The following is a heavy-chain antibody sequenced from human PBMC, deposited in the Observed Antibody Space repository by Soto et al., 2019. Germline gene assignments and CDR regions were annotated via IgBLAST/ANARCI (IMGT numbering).Heavy chain of an antibody. CDR1: GYTFTTYG. CDR2: ISAHNDNA. J-gene: IGHJ3*02. D-gene: IGHD2-15*01. CDR3: ARDWGCSGGTCFDTFDI. V-gene: IGHV1-18*01. Sequence: ASVKVSCKASGYTFTTYGFSWVRQAPGQGLEWMGWISAHNDNARYAQKLQGRVTMTTDTSTSTAYMELRSLRSDDTAVYYCARDWGCSGGTCFDTFDIWGQGTMVTVSS.